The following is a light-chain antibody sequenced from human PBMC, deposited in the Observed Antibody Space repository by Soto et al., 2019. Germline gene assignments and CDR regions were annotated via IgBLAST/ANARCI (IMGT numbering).Light chain of an antibody. CDR1: QTISNY. J-gene: IGKJ1*01. V-gene: IGKV1-39*01. Sequence: DIQMTQSPSSLSASVGDRVTITCRASQTISNYVNWFQQKPGEAPKLLIYAASSLQSGVPLRFSGSGSGTDFTLTISSLQPEDFATYYCQQTYSSPSWTFGQGTKVEIK. CDR2: AAS. CDR3: QQTYSSPSWT.